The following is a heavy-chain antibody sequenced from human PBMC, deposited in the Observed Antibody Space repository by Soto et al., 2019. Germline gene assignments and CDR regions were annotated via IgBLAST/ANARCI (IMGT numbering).Heavy chain of an antibody. CDR1: GFTFSSYG. J-gene: IGHJ6*03. Sequence: GGSLRLSCAASGFTFSSYGMHWVRQAPGKGLEWVAVISYDGSNKYYADSVKGRFTISRDNPKNTLYLQMNSLRAEDTAVYYCAKDHCSSTSCHNNYYYYYMDVWGKGTTVTVSS. V-gene: IGHV3-30*18. CDR2: ISYDGSNK. D-gene: IGHD2-2*01. CDR3: AKDHCSSTSCHNNYYYYYMDV.